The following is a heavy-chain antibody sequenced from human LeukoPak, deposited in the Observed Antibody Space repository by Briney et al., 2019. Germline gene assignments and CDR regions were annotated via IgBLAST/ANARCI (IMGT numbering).Heavy chain of an antibody. V-gene: IGHV1-69*13. D-gene: IGHD6-6*01. CDR2: IIPIFGTA. CDR3: ARGLIAARPLDY. Sequence: SVKVSCKASGGTFSSYAISWVRQAPGQGLEWMGGIIPIFGTANYAQKFQGRVMITADESTSTAYMELSSLRSEDTAVYYCARGLIAARPLDYWGQGTLVTVSS. CDR1: GGTFSSYA. J-gene: IGHJ4*02.